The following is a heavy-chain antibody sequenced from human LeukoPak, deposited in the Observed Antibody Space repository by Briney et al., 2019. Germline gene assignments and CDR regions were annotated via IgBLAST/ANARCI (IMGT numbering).Heavy chain of an antibody. D-gene: IGHD5-18*01. CDR3: ATGNTAGAFDY. CDR1: GFTLSDYY. Sequence: RPGGSLRLSCAASGFTLSDYYMSWIRQAPGKGLEWVSYISSSSSYTNYADSVKGRFTISRDNAKYSLYLQMNSLRAEDTAVYYCATGNTAGAFDYWGQGTLVTVSS. CDR2: ISSSSSYT. J-gene: IGHJ4*02. V-gene: IGHV3-11*06.